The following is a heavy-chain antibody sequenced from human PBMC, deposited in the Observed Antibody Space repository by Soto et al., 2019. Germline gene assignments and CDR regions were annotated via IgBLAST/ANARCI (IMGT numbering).Heavy chain of an antibody. Sequence: XESLKVSWKCSGYSFTSYSISWVLQMPGKGLEWMGRIDPSDSYTNYSPSFQGHVTISADKSISTAYLQWSSLKASDTAMYYCARNRDTAMVYYGMDVWGQGTTVTVSS. V-gene: IGHV5-10-1*01. J-gene: IGHJ6*02. D-gene: IGHD5-18*01. CDR2: IDPSDSYT. CDR3: ARNRDTAMVYYGMDV. CDR1: GYSFTSYS.